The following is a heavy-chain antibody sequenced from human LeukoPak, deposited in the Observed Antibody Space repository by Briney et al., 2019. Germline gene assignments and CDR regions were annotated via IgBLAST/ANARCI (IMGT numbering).Heavy chain of an antibody. CDR1: GFTFHDYY. V-gene: IGHV3-23*01. CDR2: ISGSGVAK. Sequence: PGGSLRLSCAASGFTFHDYYMSWVRQAPGKGLEWVSAISGSGVAKNYADSVKDRFTISRDNSKNTLYLQMNSLRAEDTAVYYCAKLMPDDSQFWSGYFKTHNWFDPWGQGTLVTVSS. CDR3: AKLMPDDSQFWSGYFKTHNWFDP. D-gene: IGHD3-3*01. J-gene: IGHJ5*02.